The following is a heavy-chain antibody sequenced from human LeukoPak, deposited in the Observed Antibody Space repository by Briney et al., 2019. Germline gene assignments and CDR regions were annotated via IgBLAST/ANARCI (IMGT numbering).Heavy chain of an antibody. D-gene: IGHD2-2*01. Sequence: SVKVSCKASVGTFSSYAISCVRQAPGQRLEWMGEIIPIFGTANYAQKFQGRVTITTDESTSTAYMELSSLRSEDTAVYYCARSGSRQLLSSPFFDYWGQGTLVTVSS. CDR2: IIPIFGTA. J-gene: IGHJ4*02. CDR3: ARSGSRQLLSSPFFDY. V-gene: IGHV1-69*05. CDR1: VGTFSSYA.